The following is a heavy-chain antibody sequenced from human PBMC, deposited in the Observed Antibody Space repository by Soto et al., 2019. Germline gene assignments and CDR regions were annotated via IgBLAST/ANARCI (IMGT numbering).Heavy chain of an antibody. J-gene: IGHJ4*02. Sequence: GESLKISCKGSGYSFTSYWIGWVRQMPGKGLEWMGIIYPGDSDTRYSPSFQGQVTISADKSISTAYLQWSSLKASDTAMYYGASQYSSSWYYFDYWGQGTLVTVSS. D-gene: IGHD6-13*01. V-gene: IGHV5-51*01. CDR3: ASQYSSSWYYFDY. CDR1: GYSFTSYW. CDR2: IYPGDSDT.